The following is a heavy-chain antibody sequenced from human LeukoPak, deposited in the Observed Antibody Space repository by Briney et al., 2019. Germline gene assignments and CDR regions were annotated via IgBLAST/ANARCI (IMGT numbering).Heavy chain of an antibody. D-gene: IGHD1-26*01. J-gene: IGHJ3*02. CDR2: ISSSGDSI. V-gene: IGHV3-48*04. CDR1: RFTFSNYG. CDR3: ARDRRVGATWSVGAFDI. Sequence: GGSLRLSCAASRFTFSNYGMHWVRQAPGKGLEWVSYISSSGDSIYYADSVKGRFTISRDNAKNSLSLQMNSLRAEDTAIYYCARDRRVGATWSVGAFDIWGQGTTVTVSS.